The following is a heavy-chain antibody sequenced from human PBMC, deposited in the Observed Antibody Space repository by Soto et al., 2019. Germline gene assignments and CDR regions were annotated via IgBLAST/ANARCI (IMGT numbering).Heavy chain of an antibody. CDR2: ISYDGSNK. CDR1: GFTFSSYA. V-gene: IGHV3-30-3*01. CDR3: ARVRITGTNYYYGMDV. D-gene: IGHD1-20*01. Sequence: QVQLVESGGGVVQPGRSLRLSCAAPGFTFSSYAMHWVRQAPGKGLEWVAVISYDGSNKYYADSVKGRFTISRDNSKNTLYLQMNSLRAEDTAVYYCARVRITGTNYYYGMDVWGQGTTVTVSS. J-gene: IGHJ6*02.